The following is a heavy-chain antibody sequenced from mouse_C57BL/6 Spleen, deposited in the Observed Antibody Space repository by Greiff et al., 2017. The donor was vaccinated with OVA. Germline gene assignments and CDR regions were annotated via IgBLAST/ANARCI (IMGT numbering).Heavy chain of an antibody. CDR3: TRDTTVGRYYYAMDY. J-gene: IGHJ4*01. Sequence: EVQGVESGEGLVKPGGSLKLSCAASGFTFSSYAMSWVRQTPEKRLEWVAYISSGGDYIYYADTVKGRFTISRDNARNTLYLQMSSLKSEDTAMYYCTRDTTVGRYYYAMDYWGQGTSVTVSS. CDR1: GFTFSSYA. D-gene: IGHD1-1*01. V-gene: IGHV5-9-1*02. CDR2: ISSGGDYI.